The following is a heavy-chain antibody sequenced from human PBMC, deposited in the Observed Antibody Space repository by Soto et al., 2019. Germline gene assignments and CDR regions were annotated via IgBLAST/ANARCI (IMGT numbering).Heavy chain of an antibody. CDR1: GYTLNNFF. CDR2: PNPSIGTT. V-gene: IGHV1-46*02. Sequence: ASVKVSCKASGYTLNNFFIHWVRQAPGQGLEWMGLPNPSIGTTTYAQKFQGRVRMTRETSTQTVYLELSRLRSEDTAVYFCARPRGAGDNPRNQGGLNVWGQGTTVTVSS. J-gene: IGHJ6*02. CDR3: ARPRGAGDNPRNQGGLNV. D-gene: IGHD1-1*01.